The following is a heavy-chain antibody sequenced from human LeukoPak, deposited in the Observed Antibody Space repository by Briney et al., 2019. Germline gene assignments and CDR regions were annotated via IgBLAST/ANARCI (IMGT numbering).Heavy chain of an antibody. CDR1: GGSISSYY. Sequence: RPSETLSLTCTVSGGSISSYYWSWIRQPPGKGLEWIGYIFYSGSTNYNPSLKSRVTISVDTSKNQFSLKLSSVTAADTAVYYCARVGRAVSVWFDPWGQGTLVTVSS. V-gene: IGHV4-59*01. J-gene: IGHJ5*02. CDR3: ARVGRAVSVWFDP. D-gene: IGHD6-19*01. CDR2: IFYSGST.